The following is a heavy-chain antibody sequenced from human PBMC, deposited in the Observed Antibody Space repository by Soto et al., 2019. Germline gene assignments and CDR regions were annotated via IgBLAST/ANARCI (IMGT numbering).Heavy chain of an antibody. CDR2: ISYDGSKK. V-gene: IGHV3-30-3*01. CDR3: ARGPWDDNCGHDIPYYGMDV. Sequence: QVQLAESGGGGVQPGRSLRLSCVGSGFTFRSYAMHWVRQAPGKGLEWVAVISYDGSKKYYADSVKGRFTISRDQSKNPLDLQMNHLRGEDTAVYYCARGPWDDNCGHDIPYYGMDVWGQGTTVTVSS. J-gene: IGHJ6*02. CDR1: GFTFRSYA. D-gene: IGHD5-12*01.